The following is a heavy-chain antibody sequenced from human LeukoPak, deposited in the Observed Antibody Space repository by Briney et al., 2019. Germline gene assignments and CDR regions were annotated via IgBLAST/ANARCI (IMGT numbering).Heavy chain of an antibody. Sequence: ASVKVSCKASGYTFTSYGISWVRQAPGQGLEWMGWISAYNGNTNYAQKLQGRVTMTTDTPTSTAYMELRSLRSDDTAVYYCARDLLRDYYDSSGYRLSGAFDIWGQGTMVTVSS. CDR1: GYTFTSYG. D-gene: IGHD3-22*01. J-gene: IGHJ3*02. CDR2: ISAYNGNT. CDR3: ARDLLRDYYDSSGYRLSGAFDI. V-gene: IGHV1-18*01.